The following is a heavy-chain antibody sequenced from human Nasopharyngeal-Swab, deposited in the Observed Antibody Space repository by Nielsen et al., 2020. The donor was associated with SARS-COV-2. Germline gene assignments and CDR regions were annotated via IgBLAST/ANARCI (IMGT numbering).Heavy chain of an antibody. J-gene: IGHJ6*02. V-gene: IGHV4-28*01. CDR2: MYSRGRT. CDR3: ARSRGNFYDYGMDV. D-gene: IGHD3-10*01. Sequence: WIRQPPGKGLGWMGHMYSRGRTNYNPSLKSRVTMSLDTSRNQFSLRLNSVTAADTAVYFCARSRGNFYDYGMDVWGQGTTVTVSS.